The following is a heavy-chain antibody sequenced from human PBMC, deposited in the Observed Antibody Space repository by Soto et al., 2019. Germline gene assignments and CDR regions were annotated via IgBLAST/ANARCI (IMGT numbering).Heavy chain of an antibody. D-gene: IGHD2-21*02. Sequence: QVQLVQSGAEVKKPGSSVKVSCKASGGTFSSYAISWVRQAPGQGLEWMGGIIPIFGTANYAQKFQGRVTITADESTSTAYMELSSLRSEDTAVYYCAARIVVVTAIFSPAYYGMDVWGQGTTVTVSS. V-gene: IGHV1-69*01. J-gene: IGHJ6*02. CDR1: GGTFSSYA. CDR3: AARIVVVTAIFSPAYYGMDV. CDR2: IIPIFGTA.